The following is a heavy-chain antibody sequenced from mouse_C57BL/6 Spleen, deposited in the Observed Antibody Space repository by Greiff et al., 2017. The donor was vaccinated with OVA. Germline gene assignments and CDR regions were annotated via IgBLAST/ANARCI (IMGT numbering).Heavy chain of an antibody. J-gene: IGHJ4*01. CDR2: IHPNSGST. V-gene: IGHV1-64*01. CDR3: ARSSYDYDGYYYAMDY. D-gene: IGHD2-4*01. Sequence: QVQLQQPGAELVKPGASVKLSCKASGYTFTSYWMHWVKQRPGQGLEWIGMIHPNSGSTNYNEKFKIKATLTVDKSSSTAYMQLSSLTSEDSAVYYCARSSYDYDGYYYAMDYWGQGTSVTVSS. CDR1: GYTFTSYW.